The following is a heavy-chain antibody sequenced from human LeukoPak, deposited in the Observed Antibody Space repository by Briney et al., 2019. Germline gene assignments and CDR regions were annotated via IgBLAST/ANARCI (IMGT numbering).Heavy chain of an antibody. J-gene: IGHJ4*02. CDR1: GFNFNYYA. D-gene: IGHD5-18*01. CDR3: ARHDSFIPY. CDR2: ISDNEEVP. V-gene: IGHV3-23*01. Sequence: PGGSLRLPCAASGFNFNYYAMSWVRQAPGKGLEWVSGISDNEEVPYYTDSVKGRFTISRDNAKNTVYLQLNNLRADDTAVYFCARHDSFIPYWGQGTLVSVSS.